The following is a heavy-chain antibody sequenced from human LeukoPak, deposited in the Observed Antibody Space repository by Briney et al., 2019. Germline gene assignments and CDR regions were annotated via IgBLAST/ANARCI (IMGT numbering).Heavy chain of an antibody. V-gene: IGHV3-30*03. CDR2: ISYDGSNK. J-gene: IGHJ4*02. CDR3: ARDGLATTDY. CDR1: GFTFSSYG. D-gene: IGHD3/OR15-3a*01. Sequence: PGGSLRLSCAASGFTFSSYGMHWVRQAPGKGLEWVAVISYDGSNKYYADSVKGRFTISRDNSKNTLYLQMNSLRAEDTAVYYCARDGLATTDYWGQGTLVTVSS.